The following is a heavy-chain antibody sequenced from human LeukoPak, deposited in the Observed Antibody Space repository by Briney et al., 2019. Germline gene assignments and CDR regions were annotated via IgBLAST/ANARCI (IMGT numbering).Heavy chain of an antibody. V-gene: IGHV4-31*03. CDR3: ARGLGGDPYWYFDL. D-gene: IGHD2-21*01. Sequence: SETLSLTCTVSGGSISSGGYYWSWIRQHPGKGLEWIGYIYYSGSTYYNPSLKSRVTISVDTSKNQFSLKLSSVTAADTAVYYCARGLGGDPYWYFDLWGRGTLVTVSS. CDR2: IYYSGST. CDR1: GGSISSGGYY. J-gene: IGHJ2*01.